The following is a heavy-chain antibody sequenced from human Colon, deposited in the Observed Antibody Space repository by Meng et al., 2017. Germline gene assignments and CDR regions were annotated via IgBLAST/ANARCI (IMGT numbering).Heavy chain of an antibody. CDR3: ARADCTAGICYQFDN. Sequence: QVGLKEWGPGLVKPSQTLSFTCNFLGLSIGTTGDYWTWIRQRSGKGLEWIGKIFYTGTAHYNPSLKTRAAMSVDRSKNQFSLKLSSVTAADTAVYYCARADCTAGICYQFDNWGQGTLVTVSS. CDR1: GLSIGTTGDY. V-gene: IGHV4-31*03. CDR2: IFYTGTA. D-gene: IGHD2-8*02. J-gene: IGHJ4*02.